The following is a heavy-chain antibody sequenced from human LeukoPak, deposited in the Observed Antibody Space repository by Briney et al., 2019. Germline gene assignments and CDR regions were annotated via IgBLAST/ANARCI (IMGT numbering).Heavy chain of an antibody. CDR1: GGSISSYY. D-gene: IGHD6-13*01. V-gene: IGHV4-59*08. CDR3: ARLRPSIGAAGTFDY. J-gene: IGHJ4*02. CDR2: IYYTGST. Sequence: SETLSLTCTVTGGSISSYYWSWIRQPPGKGLEWIGYIYYTGSTKYNASLKSRVTISVDTSKNQFSLKLSSVTAADTAVYYCARLRPSIGAAGTFDYWGQGTLVTVSS.